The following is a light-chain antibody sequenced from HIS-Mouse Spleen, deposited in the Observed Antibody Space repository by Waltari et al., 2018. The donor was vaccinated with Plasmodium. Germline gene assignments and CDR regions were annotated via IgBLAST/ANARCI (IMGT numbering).Light chain of an antibody. CDR3: AAWDDSLSGRV. CDR2: RNN. Sequence: QSVLTQPPSASGTPGQRVTIPCSGSSSTTGSTSLYCYQQLPGTTPKLLIYRNNQRPSGVPDRFSGSKSGTSASLAISGLRSEDEADYYCAAWDDSLSGRVFGGGTKLTVL. V-gene: IGLV1-47*01. CDR1: SSTTGSTS. J-gene: IGLJ3*02.